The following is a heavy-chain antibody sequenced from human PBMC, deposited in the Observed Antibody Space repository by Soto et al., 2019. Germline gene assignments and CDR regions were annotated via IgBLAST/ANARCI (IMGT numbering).Heavy chain of an antibody. D-gene: IGHD5-18*01. CDR3: ANSEYSRYKNIDV. V-gene: IGHV3-30*18. CDR1: GFTFRGHG. CDR2: ISYDGSIK. Sequence: PGGSLRLSCAASGFTFRGHGMHGVRQAPGRGLEWVALISYDGSIKYYADSVRGRFTISRDNSKNTLYLEMNSLRAEDTAVYYCANSEYSRYKNIDVWGQGTKVTVSS. J-gene: IGHJ6*02.